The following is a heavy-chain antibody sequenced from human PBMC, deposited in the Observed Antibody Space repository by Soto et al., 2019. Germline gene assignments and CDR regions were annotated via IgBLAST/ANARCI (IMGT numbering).Heavy chain of an antibody. Sequence: GGSLRLSCAASGFTFSNYAMHWVRQAPGKGLEWVAVISYDGTNKNFADSVKGRFTISRDNSKNTLYLQMNSLRSEDTAVYYCARGLDSVGTYFGHWGQGTLVTVSS. CDR1: GFTFSNYA. J-gene: IGHJ1*01. D-gene: IGHD6-13*01. CDR3: ARGLDSVGTYFGH. V-gene: IGHV3-30-3*01. CDR2: ISYDGTNK.